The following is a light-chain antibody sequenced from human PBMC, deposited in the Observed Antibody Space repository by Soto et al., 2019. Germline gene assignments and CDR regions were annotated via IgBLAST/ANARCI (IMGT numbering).Light chain of an antibody. CDR1: QSVSSSY. CDR3: QQRYNWPRT. CDR2: DAS. V-gene: IGKV3-11*01. J-gene: IGKJ1*01. Sequence: EIVLTQSPGTLSLSPGERATLSCRASQSVSSSYLVWYQQKPGQAPRLLIYDASNRATGIPARFSGSGSGTDFTLTISSLEPEDFAVYYCQQRYNWPRTFGQGTKVDI.